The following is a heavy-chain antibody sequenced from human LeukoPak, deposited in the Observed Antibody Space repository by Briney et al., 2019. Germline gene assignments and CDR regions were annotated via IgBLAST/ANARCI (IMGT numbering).Heavy chain of an antibody. Sequence: GGSLRLSCAASGFTFSSYSMNWVRQAPGKGLEWVSSISSSSSYIYYADSVKGRFTISRDNAKNSLHLQMNSLRAEDTAVYYCARALVGASMASDYWGQGTLVTVSS. J-gene: IGHJ4*02. CDR3: ARALVGASMASDY. V-gene: IGHV3-21*01. D-gene: IGHD4/OR15-4a*01. CDR2: ISSSSSYI. CDR1: GFTFSSYS.